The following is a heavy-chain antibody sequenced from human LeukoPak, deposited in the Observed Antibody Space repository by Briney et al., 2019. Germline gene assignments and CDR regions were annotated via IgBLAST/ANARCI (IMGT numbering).Heavy chain of an antibody. V-gene: IGHV3-33*01. Sequence: GGSVRLSCAASGLILSSCGIQWVRQAPGEGLVWVAFIWYDGTNIYYGDSVKGRFSISRDNSKNTVYLQMDSLRAEDTAVYYCARDAGGDFGNYVNYFDYWGQGTLVTVSS. CDR3: ARDAGGDFGNYVNYFDY. J-gene: IGHJ4*02. CDR2: IWYDGTNI. D-gene: IGHD4-11*01. CDR1: GLILSSCG.